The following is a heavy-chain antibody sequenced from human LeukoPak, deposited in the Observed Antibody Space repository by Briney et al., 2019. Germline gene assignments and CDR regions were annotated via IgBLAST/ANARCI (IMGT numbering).Heavy chain of an antibody. CDR2: IYYSGST. CDR1: GGSISSYY. CDR3: ARLVDYYDSSAVDY. Sequence: SETLSLTCTVSGGSISSYYWSWIRQPPGKGLEWIGYIYYSGSTNYNPSLKSRVTISVDTSKNQSSLKLSSVTAADTAVYYCARLVDYYDSSAVDYWGQGTLVTVSS. V-gene: IGHV4-59*01. J-gene: IGHJ4*02. D-gene: IGHD3-22*01.